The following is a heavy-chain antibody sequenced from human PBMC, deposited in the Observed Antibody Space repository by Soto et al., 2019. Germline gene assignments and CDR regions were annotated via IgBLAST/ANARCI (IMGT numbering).Heavy chain of an antibody. CDR1: GGLFSSYP. CDR2: IIPVFQTA. J-gene: IGHJ4*02. D-gene: IGHD4-17*01. V-gene: IGHV1-69*01. Sequence: QEQLVQSGAEVKKPGSSVKVSCKASGGLFSSYPISWVRQVPGQGLEWMGGIIPVFQTAYYTQRFQGRVTITADESTNTAYMELSSLRSEDTAVYFCARGPDDSDVPRWDHWGQGTLITVSS. CDR3: ARGPDDSDVPRWDH.